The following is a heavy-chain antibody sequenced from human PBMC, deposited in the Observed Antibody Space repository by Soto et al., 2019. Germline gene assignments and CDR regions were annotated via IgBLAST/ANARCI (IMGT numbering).Heavy chain of an antibody. CDR2: ISSDSNTI. J-gene: IGHJ5*02. CDR1: GFTFSFYG. V-gene: IGHV3-48*01. Sequence: DVQLVESGGGLMQPGGSLRLTCAASGFTFSFYGINWVRQAPGKGLEWVSYISSDSNTIHYTDSVKGRFTISRDNAKNSLYLQINSLRAEDTAVYYCARAQQHQNNWFDPWGQGTLVTVSS. D-gene: IGHD6-13*01. CDR3: ARAQQHQNNWFDP.